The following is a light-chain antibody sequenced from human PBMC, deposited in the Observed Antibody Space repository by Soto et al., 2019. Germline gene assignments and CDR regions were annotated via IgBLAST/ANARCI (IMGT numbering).Light chain of an antibody. Sequence: QSALAQPASVSGSPGQSITISCTGTSSDVGSYNVVSWYQRHPGKAPKLIIYAGSQRPSGVSNRFSGSESGNTASLTISGLQAEDEADYYCCSYASSITSYVFGTGTKVTVL. CDR2: AGS. J-gene: IGLJ1*01. CDR3: CSYASSITSYV. CDR1: SSDVGSYNV. V-gene: IGLV2-23*01.